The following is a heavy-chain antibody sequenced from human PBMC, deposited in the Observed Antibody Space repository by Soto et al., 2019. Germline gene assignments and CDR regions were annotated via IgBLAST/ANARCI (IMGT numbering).Heavy chain of an antibody. Sequence: AGGSLRLACTASGFTLDDYAMHWVRQAPVKGLEWVSGISWNSGSIGYADSVKGRFTISRDNAKNSLYLQMNSLRAEDTALYYCAKDRMAFIEARTFDYWGQGTLVTVSS. CDR2: ISWNSGSI. CDR1: GFTLDDYA. CDR3: AKDRMAFIEARTFDY. J-gene: IGHJ4*02. V-gene: IGHV3-9*01. D-gene: IGHD6-6*01.